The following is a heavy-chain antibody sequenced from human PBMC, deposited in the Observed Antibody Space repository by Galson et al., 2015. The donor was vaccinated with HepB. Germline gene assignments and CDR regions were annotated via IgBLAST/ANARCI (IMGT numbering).Heavy chain of an antibody. Sequence: PALVKPTQTLTLTCTFSGFSLSTSGVGVGWIRQPPGKALEWLALIYWDDDKRYSPSLKSRLTITKDTSKNQVVLTMTNMDPVDTATYYCAHSRHIVVVPAAPFDPWGQGTLVTVSS. V-gene: IGHV2-5*02. CDR3: AHSRHIVVVPAAPFDP. J-gene: IGHJ5*02. CDR2: IYWDDDK. CDR1: GFSLSTSGVG. D-gene: IGHD2-2*01.